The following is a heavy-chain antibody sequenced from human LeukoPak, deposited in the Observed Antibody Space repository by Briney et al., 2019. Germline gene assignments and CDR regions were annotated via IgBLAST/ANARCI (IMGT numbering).Heavy chain of an antibody. CDR2: IKQDGSEK. J-gene: IGHJ4*02. CDR3: ASGLELDY. V-gene: IGHV3-7*03. Sequence: GGSLRLSCAASGLKVRDSYMSWVRQAPGKGLEWVANIKQDGSEKNYVDSVKGRFTISRDNAKNSLYLQMNSLRAEDTAVYYCASGLELDYWGQGTLVTVSS. CDR1: GLKVRDSY.